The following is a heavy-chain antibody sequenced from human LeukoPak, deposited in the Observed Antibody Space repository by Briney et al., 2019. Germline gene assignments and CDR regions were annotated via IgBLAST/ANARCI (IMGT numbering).Heavy chain of an antibody. V-gene: IGHV3-74*01. D-gene: IGHD3-22*01. CDR1: GFTFSSYW. CDR2: INSDGSST. J-gene: IGHJ5*02. Sequence: TGGSLRLSCAASGFTFSSYWMHWVRQAPGKGLVWVSRINSDGSSTSYADSVKGRFTISRDNAKNTLYLQMNSLRAEDTAVYYCARDQAHSTYYYNSSGFGPWGQGTLVTVSS. CDR3: ARDQAHSTYYYNSSGFGP.